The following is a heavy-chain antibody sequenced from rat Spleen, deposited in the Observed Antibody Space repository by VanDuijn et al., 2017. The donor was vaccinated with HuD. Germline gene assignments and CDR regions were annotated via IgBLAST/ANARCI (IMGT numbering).Heavy chain of an antibody. D-gene: IGHD1-11*01. J-gene: IGHJ3*01. CDR2: ISSDGRRN. CDR3: ARPTEGIAWFVY. CDR1: GFTFSNYG. Sequence: EVQLVESGGGLVQPGRSLKLSCAASGFTFSNYGMAWVRQAPTKGLEWVATISSDGRRNYYRDSVKGRFTISRDNAKTSLYLQMDSLRSADTATYYCARPTEGIAWFVYWGQGTLVTVSS. V-gene: IGHV5-29*01.